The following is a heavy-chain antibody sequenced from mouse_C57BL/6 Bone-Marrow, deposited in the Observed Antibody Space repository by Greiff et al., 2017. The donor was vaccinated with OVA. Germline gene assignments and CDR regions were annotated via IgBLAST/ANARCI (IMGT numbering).Heavy chain of an antibody. D-gene: IGHD6-1*01. Sequence: VQLQQSGAELVRPGASVKLSCTASGFNIKDDYMHWVKQRPEQGLEWIGWIDPENGDTEYASKFQGKATITVDTSSSTAYMQLSSLTSEDSSVYYCASLGFAYWGQGTLVTVSA. CDR3: ASLGFAY. CDR1: GFNIKDDY. CDR2: IDPENGDT. J-gene: IGHJ3*01. V-gene: IGHV14-4*01.